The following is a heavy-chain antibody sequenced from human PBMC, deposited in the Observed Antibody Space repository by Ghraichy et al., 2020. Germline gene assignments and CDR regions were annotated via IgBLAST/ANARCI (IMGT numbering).Heavy chain of an antibody. D-gene: IGHD5-18*01. Sequence: KVSCKASGGTFSSYAISWVRQAPGQGLEWMGRIIPILGIANYAQKFQGRVTITADKSTRTAYMELSSLRSEDTAVYYCARSGYSYGLSYGMDVWGQGTTVTVSS. V-gene: IGHV1-69*04. CDR2: IIPILGIA. CDR1: GGTFSSYA. J-gene: IGHJ6*02. CDR3: ARSGYSYGLSYGMDV.